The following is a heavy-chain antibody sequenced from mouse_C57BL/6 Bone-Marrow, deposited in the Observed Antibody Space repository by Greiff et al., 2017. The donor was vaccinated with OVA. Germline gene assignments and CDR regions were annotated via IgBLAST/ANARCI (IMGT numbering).Heavy chain of an antibody. CDR1: GFTFSDAW. V-gene: IGHV6-6*01. CDR3: TRRAAYYSNSCAY. D-gene: IGHD2-5*01. J-gene: IGHJ3*01. CDR2: IRNKANNHAT. Sequence: EVQRVESGGGLVQPGGSMKLSCAASGFTFSDAWMDWVRQSPEKGLEWVAEIRNKANNHATYYAESVKGRFTISRDDSKSSVYLQMNSLRAEDTGSYYCTRRAAYYSNSCAYWGQGTLVTVSA.